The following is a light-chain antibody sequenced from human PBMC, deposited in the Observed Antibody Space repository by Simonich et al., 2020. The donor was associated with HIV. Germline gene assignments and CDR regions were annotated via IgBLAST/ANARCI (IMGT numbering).Light chain of an antibody. V-gene: IGLV2-14*03. J-gene: IGLJ2*01. CDR2: DVS. CDR3: SSYTSSSTVV. Sequence: QSALTQPASVSGSPGQSITISCTGTNSDIGAYNYVSWYQQHPGKAPQLLISDVSNRPSGVSNRFSGSKSGNTASLTISGLQAEDEADYYCSSYTSSSTVVFGGGTKLTVL. CDR1: NSDIGAYNY.